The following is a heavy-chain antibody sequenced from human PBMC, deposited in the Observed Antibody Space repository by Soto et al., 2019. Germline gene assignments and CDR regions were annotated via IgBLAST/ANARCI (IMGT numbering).Heavy chain of an antibody. D-gene: IGHD3-10*01. J-gene: IGHJ6*03. CDR2: ISGSGGST. Sequence: GSLRLSCAASGFTFSSYAMSWVRQAPGKGLEWVSAISGSGGSTYYADSVKGRFTISRDNSKNTLYLQMNSLRAEDTAVYYCAKGSTKITMVRGGGRYYYYMDVWGKGTTVTVSS. CDR3: AKGSTKITMVRGGGRYYYYMDV. V-gene: IGHV3-23*01. CDR1: GFTFSSYA.